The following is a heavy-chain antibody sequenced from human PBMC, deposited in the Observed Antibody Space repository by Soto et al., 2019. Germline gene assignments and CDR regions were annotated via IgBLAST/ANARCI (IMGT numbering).Heavy chain of an antibody. V-gene: IGHV3-30*18. CDR2: ISSEGSAQ. CDR3: AKDLARFLEWLLSPGPNTCGMDV. Sequence: GGSLRLSCAASGFTFRSYGIHWVRQAPGKGLEWVALISSEGSAQYYADSVKGRFTVSRDNSKNTLYLQMNSLRAEDTAVYYCAKDLARFLEWLLSPGPNTCGMDVWGQGTTVTVSS. J-gene: IGHJ6*02. CDR1: GFTFRSYG. D-gene: IGHD3-3*01.